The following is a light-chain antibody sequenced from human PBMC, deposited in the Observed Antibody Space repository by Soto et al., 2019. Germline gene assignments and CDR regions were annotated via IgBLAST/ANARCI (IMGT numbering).Light chain of an antibody. CDR2: EVT. Sequence: QSALTQPASVSGSPGQSIAISCTGSSSDVGIYNYVSWYQQHPGKAPKLIIYEVTNRPSGVSNRFSGSKSGNTASLTISGLQAEDEADYYCSSYTTSSTRVFGTGTKV. CDR1: SSDVGIYNY. V-gene: IGLV2-14*01. CDR3: SSYTTSSTRV. J-gene: IGLJ1*01.